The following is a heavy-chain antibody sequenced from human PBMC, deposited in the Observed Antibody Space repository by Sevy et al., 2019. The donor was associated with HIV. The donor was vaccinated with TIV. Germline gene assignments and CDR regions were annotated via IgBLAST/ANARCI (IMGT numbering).Heavy chain of an antibody. V-gene: IGHV3-49*03. CDR3: TRDKKPPLDY. Sequence: GGSLRLSCTGSGFTFGDYAMSWFRQAPGRGLEWVGFIRSEAYGGTTAYAASLEGRFTISRDDSKSVAYLQMNSLKTEDTGVYYRTRDKKPPLDYWGQGTLVTVSS. CDR2: IRSEAYGGTT. CDR1: GFTFGDYA. J-gene: IGHJ4*02.